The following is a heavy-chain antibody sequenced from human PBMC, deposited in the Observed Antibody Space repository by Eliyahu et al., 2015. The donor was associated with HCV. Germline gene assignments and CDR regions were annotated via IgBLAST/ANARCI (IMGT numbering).Heavy chain of an antibody. D-gene: IGHD4-17*01. V-gene: IGHV3-7*03. CDR3: ARGGMTTVSY. CDR1: GFTFXXYL. J-gene: IGHJ4*02. Sequence: EVQLVESGGGLVQXGGSLRLSXAAXGFTFXXYLVXWVRQAPGTGXGGVATIKQXGTEKYYVDSVKGRFTISRDNARNSLYLQMNSLRAEDTAVYYCARGGMTTVSYWGQGTLVTVSS. CDR2: IKQXGTEK.